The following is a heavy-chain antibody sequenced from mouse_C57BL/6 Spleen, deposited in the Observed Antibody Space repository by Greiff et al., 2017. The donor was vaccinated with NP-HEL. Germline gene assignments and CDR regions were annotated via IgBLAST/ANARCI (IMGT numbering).Heavy chain of an antibody. V-gene: IGHV3-6*01. J-gene: IGHJ3*01. CDR3: AREGYFPLFAY. Sequence: EVQLQESGPGLVKPSQSLSLTCSVTGYSITSGYYWNWIRQFPGNKLEWMGYISYDGSNNYNPSLKNRIPITRDTSMNQFFLKLNSVTTEDTATYYCAREGYFPLFAYWGQGTLVTVSA. CDR1: GYSITSGYY. CDR2: ISYDGSN. D-gene: IGHD1-1*01.